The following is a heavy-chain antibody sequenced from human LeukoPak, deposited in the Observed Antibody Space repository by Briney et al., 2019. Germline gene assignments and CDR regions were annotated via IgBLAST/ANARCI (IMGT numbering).Heavy chain of an antibody. CDR2: INPNSGGT. CDR3: ARELGYCSGASCYFKYYGMDV. V-gene: IGHV1-2*02. D-gene: IGHD2-15*01. J-gene: IGHJ6*02. Sequence: ASVKVSCKASGYTFTGYYMHWVRQAPGQGLEWMGWINPNSGGTNYAQKFQGRVTMTRDTSINTGNMELAGLRFDDTAVYYCARELGYCSGASCYFKYYGMDVWGQGTTVTVFS. CDR1: GYTFTGYY.